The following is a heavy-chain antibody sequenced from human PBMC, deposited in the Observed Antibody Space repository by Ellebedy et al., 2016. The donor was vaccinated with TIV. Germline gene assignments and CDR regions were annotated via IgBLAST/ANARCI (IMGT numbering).Heavy chain of an antibody. CDR2: INPSGGST. Sequence: AASVKVSCKASGYTFTSYYMHWVRQAPGQGLEWMGIINPSGGSTSYAQKFQGRVTMTRDTSTSTVYMELSSLRSEDTAVYYCARYKGRGYSYDNPWDYWGQGTLVTVSS. CDR1: GYTFTSYY. J-gene: IGHJ4*02. D-gene: IGHD5-18*01. CDR3: ARYKGRGYSYDNPWDY. V-gene: IGHV1-46*01.